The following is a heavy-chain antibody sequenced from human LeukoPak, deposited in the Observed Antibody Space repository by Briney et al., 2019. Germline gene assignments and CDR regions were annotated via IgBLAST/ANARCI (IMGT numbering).Heavy chain of an antibody. V-gene: IGHV3-21*01. CDR1: GFTFSSYS. Sequence: GGSLRLSCAASGFTFSSYSMNWVRQAPGKGLEWVSSISSSSSYIYYADSVKGRFTISRDNAKNSLYLQMNSLRAEDTAVYYCARGDTYYDFWSGYYTAEYFQHWGQGTLVTVSS. CDR2: ISSSSSYI. CDR3: ARGDTYYDFWSGYYTAEYFQH. D-gene: IGHD3-3*01. J-gene: IGHJ1*01.